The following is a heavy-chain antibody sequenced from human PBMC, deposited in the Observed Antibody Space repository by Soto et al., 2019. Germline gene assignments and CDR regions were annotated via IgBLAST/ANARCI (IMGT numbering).Heavy chain of an antibody. CDR1: GVSIYRICYY. D-gene: IGHD2-15*01. Sequence: SETLSRTCTVSGVSIYRICYYWGWIRQPPGRGLEWIGNIDYNGVTYSNPSLKSRVTISRDTSKYQFSLKLTSVTAADTDLYYCVKELVGANAHTSPHCWGPGT. J-gene: IGHJ4*02. V-gene: IGHV4-39*01. CDR3: VKELVGANAHTSPHC. CDR2: IDYNGVT.